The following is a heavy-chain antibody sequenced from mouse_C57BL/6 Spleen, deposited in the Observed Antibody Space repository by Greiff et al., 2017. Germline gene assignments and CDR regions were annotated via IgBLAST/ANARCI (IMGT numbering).Heavy chain of an antibody. J-gene: IGHJ2*01. V-gene: IGHV1-82*01. CDR2: IYPGDGDT. CDR3: ARHYGSSPYYFDY. Sequence: VQLVESGPELVKPGASVKISCKASGYAFSSSWMNWVKQRPGKGLEWIGRIYPGDGDTNYNGKFKGKATLTADKSSSTAYMQLSSLTSEDSAVYFCARHYGSSPYYFDYWGQGTTLTVSS. D-gene: IGHD1-1*01. CDR1: GYAFSSSW.